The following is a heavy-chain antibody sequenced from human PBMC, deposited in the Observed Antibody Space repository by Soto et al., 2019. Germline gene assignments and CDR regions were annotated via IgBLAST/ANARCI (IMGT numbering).Heavy chain of an antibody. Sequence: QVQLVESGGGVVQPGRSLGLSCAASGFTFSSYGMHWVRQAPGKGLEWVAVIWYDGSNKYYADSVKGRFTISRDNSKNTLYLQMNSLRAEDTAVYYCARDKVAAAGDYYYYGMDVWDQGTTVTVSS. CDR3: ARDKVAAAGDYYYYGMDV. J-gene: IGHJ6*02. CDR1: GFTFSSYG. CDR2: IWYDGSNK. D-gene: IGHD6-13*01. V-gene: IGHV3-33*01.